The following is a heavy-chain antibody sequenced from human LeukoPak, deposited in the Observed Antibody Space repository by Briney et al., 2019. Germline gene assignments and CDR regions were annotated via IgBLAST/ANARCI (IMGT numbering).Heavy chain of an antibody. J-gene: IGHJ4*02. V-gene: IGHV1-69*02. CDR2: IIPILGIA. CDR3: ARSGGYGGNVMDY. CDR1: GGTFSSYT. Sequence: ASVKVSCKASGGTFSSYTISWVRQAPGQGLEWMGRIIPILGIANYAQKFQGRVTITADKSTSTAYMELSRLRSEDTAVYYCARSGGYGGNVMDYWGQGTLVTVSS. D-gene: IGHD4-23*01.